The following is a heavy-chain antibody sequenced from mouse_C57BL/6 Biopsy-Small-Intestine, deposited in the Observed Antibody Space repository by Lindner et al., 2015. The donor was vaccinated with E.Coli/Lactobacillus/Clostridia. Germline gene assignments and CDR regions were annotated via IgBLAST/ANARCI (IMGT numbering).Heavy chain of an antibody. D-gene: IGHD1-1*01. Sequence: VQLQESGPELVKPGTSVKLSCKASGYTFTSYDINWVKQRPGQGLEWIGWIYPRDGSTKYNGKFKGKATLTADKSSSTAYMQLSSLTSEDSAVYFCARRVVDAMDYWGQGTSVTVSS. CDR2: IYPRDGST. V-gene: IGHV1-85*01. CDR1: GYTFTSYD. J-gene: IGHJ4*01. CDR3: ARRVVDAMDY.